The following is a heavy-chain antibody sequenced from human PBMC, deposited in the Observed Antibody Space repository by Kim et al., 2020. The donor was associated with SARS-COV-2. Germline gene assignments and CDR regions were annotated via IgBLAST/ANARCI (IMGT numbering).Heavy chain of an antibody. D-gene: IGHD6-19*01. CDR3: AGSYSTGWHIVGGWFDP. CDR2: INTSGST. Sequence: SETLSLTCTVSGGSISDYYWNWIRQPAGKGLEWIGRINTSGSTNCNPSLKSRVTMSVDRSKHQFSLKPSSVTAADTAVYYCAGSYSTGWHIVGGWFDPWG. J-gene: IGHJ5*02. V-gene: IGHV4-4*07. CDR1: GGSISDYY.